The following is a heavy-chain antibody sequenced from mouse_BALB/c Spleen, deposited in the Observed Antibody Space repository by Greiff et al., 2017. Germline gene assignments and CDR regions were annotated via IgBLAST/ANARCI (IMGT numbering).Heavy chain of an antibody. J-gene: IGHJ3*01. Sequence: EVQLQQSGPELVKPGASVKLSCKTSGYTFTEYTMHWVKQSHGKSLEWIGGINPNNGGTSYNQKFKGKATLTVDKSSSTAYMELRSLTSEDSAVYYCAKGVYRYDEDFAYWGQGTLVTVSA. CDR3: AKGVYRYDEDFAY. D-gene: IGHD2-14*01. CDR1: GYTFTEYT. V-gene: IGHV1-18*01. CDR2: INPNNGGT.